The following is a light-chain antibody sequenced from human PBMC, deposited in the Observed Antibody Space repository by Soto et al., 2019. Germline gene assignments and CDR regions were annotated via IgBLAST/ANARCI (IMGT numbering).Light chain of an antibody. V-gene: IGLV2-23*02. J-gene: IGLJ1*01. CDR1: SSNIDVFDL. Sequence: QSVLTRPASVSGSPGQSIAISCTGTSSNIDVFDLVSWYRQRPGKPPKLMIYGVTKRPSGVSDRFSGSKSGNTASLTISGLQAEDEADYYCCSYAGFTTYVFGSGTKVTVL. CDR3: CSYAGFTTYV. CDR2: GVT.